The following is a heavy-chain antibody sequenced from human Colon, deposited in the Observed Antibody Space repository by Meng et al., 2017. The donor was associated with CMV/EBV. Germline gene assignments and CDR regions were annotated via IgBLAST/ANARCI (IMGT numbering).Heavy chain of an antibody. CDR1: GFTLGRYE. Sequence: GGSLRLSCAASGFTLGRYEMNWVRQAPGKGLEWVSYINRGGTTIHYAGSVKGRFTISRDNAENSVYLQMHSLRAEDTALYYCATGFGDTSSWTLFDYWGQGTLVTVSS. J-gene: IGHJ4*02. CDR3: ATGFGDTSSWTLFDY. V-gene: IGHV3-48*03. D-gene: IGHD6-13*01. CDR2: INRGGTTI.